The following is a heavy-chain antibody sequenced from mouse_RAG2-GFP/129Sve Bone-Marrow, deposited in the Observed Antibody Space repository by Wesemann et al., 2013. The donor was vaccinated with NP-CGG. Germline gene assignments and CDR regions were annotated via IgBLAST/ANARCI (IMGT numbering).Heavy chain of an antibody. CDR1: GFNIKDTY. D-gene: IGHD2-3*01. Sequence: AELVKPGASVKLSCTASGFNIKDTYMHWVKQRPEQGLEWIGRIDPANGNTKYDPKFQGKATITADTSSNTAYLQLSSLTSEDTAVYYCARWLLRYFDVWGAGDHGSPSPQ. CDR2: IDPANGNT. CDR3: ARWLLRYFDV. J-gene: IGHJ1*01. V-gene: IGHV14-3*02.